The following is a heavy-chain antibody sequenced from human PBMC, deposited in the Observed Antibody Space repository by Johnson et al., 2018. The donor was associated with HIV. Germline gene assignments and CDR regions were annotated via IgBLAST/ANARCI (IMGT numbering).Heavy chain of an antibody. J-gene: IGHJ3*02. V-gene: IGHV3-74*01. CDR1: GFTFSSYA. Sequence: VQLVESGGGVVQPGRSLSLSCVASGFTFSSYAMHWVRQAPGKGLEWVSRINSDGRSTSYADSVKGRFIISRDNAKNTLYLQMNSLRAEDTAVYYCARDLLSRAFDICGQGTMVTVSS. CDR2: INSDGRST. CDR3: ARDLLSRAFDI.